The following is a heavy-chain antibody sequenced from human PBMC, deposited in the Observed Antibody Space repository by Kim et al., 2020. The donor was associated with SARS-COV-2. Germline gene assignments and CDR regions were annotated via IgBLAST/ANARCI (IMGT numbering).Heavy chain of an antibody. D-gene: IGHD2-15*01. J-gene: IGHJ5*02. CDR3: ASYCCGGSCYRWFDT. Sequence: SETLSLTCTVSGGSISSHYWSWIRQPPGKGLEWIGYIYYSGSTSYNPSPKSRVTISVDTSKNQFSLKLISVTAADTAVYYCASYCCGGSCYRWFDTCGQGTLVTVSS. CDR2: IYYSGST. CDR1: GGSISSHY. V-gene: IGHV4-59*08.